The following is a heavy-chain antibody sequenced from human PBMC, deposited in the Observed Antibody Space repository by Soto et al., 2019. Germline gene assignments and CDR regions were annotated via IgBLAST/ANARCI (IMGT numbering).Heavy chain of an antibody. CDR2: INSDGSST. CDR3: ARGGKAVGANDYYYGMDV. Sequence: EVQLVESGGGLVQPGGSLRLSCAASGFTFSSYWMHWVRQAPGKGLVWVSRINSDGSSTSYADSVKGRFTISRDNAKNTLYLQMNSLRAEDTAVYYCARGGKAVGANDYYYGMDVWGQGTTVTVSS. CDR1: GFTFSSYW. V-gene: IGHV3-74*01. J-gene: IGHJ6*02. D-gene: IGHD2-15*01.